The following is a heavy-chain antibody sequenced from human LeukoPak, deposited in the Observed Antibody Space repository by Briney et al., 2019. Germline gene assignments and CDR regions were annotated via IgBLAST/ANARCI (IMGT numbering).Heavy chain of an antibody. CDR1: GFTFRMSW. J-gene: IGHJ6*02. CDR3: TTSTVTTPYGMDV. Sequence: PGGSLRLSCEASGFTFRMSWMSWVRQAPGKGLEWVGRIKSKTDGGTTDYAAPVKGRFTISRDDSKNTLYLQMNSLKTEDTAVYYCTTSTVTTPYGMDVWGQGTTVTVSS. CDR2: IKSKTDGGTT. V-gene: IGHV3-15*01. D-gene: IGHD4-17*01.